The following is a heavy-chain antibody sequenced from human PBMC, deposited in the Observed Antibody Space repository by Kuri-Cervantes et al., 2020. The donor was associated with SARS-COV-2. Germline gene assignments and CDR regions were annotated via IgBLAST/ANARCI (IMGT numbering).Heavy chain of an antibody. V-gene: IGHV2-70*11. Sequence: SGPTLVKPTQPLTLNCTFSGFSLNTSAVGVGWIRQPPGKALEWLARIDWDDDKYYSTSLRTRLTISKDTSKNQVVLTMTNVDPVDTATYYCARIQATTVIADFWGQGTLVTVSS. D-gene: IGHD4-11*01. J-gene: IGHJ4*02. CDR2: IDWDDDK. CDR3: ARIQATTVIADF. CDR1: GFSLNTSAVG.